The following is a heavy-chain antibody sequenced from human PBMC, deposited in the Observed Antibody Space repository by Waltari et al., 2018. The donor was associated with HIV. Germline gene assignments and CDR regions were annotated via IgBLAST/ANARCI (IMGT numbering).Heavy chain of an antibody. CDR1: GVSFSDYY. V-gene: IGHV4-34*01. Sequence: QVQLQQWGAGLLKPSETLSLTCSVYGVSFSDYYWRWIRQPPGKGLEWIGEVHPSGDSYYNPSLLSRVTVLLDTSKNQFSLNLRSVTAADTAVYYCARGQDPYKSGKYWGQGTLVTVSP. CDR2: VHPSGDS. J-gene: IGHJ4*02. D-gene: IGHD1-26*01. CDR3: ARGQDPYKSGKY.